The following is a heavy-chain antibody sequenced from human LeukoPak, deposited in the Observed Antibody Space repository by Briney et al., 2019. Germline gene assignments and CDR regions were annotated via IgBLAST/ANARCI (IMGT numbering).Heavy chain of an antibody. CDR1: GFTFSSYS. CDR3: ARDGWFGDYNWFDP. J-gene: IGHJ5*02. D-gene: IGHD3-10*01. CDR2: ISSASNTI. V-gene: IGHV3-48*01. Sequence: PGESLRLSCAASGFTFSSYSMNWVRQAPGKGLEWVSYISSASNTIYYADTVKGRFTISRDNAKNSLYLQMNSLRAEDTAMHYCARDGWFGDYNWFDPWGQGTLVTVSS.